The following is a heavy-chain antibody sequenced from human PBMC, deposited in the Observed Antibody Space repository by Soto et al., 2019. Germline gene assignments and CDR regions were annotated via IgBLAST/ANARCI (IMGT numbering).Heavy chain of an antibody. CDR2: ISYDGSNR. D-gene: IGHD3-10*01. CDR3: AKDEVRTPSLYAMDV. Sequence: RLSCAASGLTFSTYGMHWVRQAPGKGLEWVALISYDGSNRNSADSVKGRFTISRDNSKNTLYLQMNSLRVEDTAVYYCAKDEVRTPSLYAMDVWGQGTTVTVSS. V-gene: IGHV3-30*18. CDR1: GLTFSTYG. J-gene: IGHJ6*02.